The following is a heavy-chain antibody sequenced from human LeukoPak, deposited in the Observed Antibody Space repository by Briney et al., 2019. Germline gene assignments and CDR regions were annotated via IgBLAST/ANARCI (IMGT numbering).Heavy chain of an antibody. CDR1: GGSISSYY. J-gene: IGHJ6*02. CDR3: AIVAIWNRNYYYGMDV. V-gene: IGHV4-59*01. Sequence: PSETLSLTCTVSGGSISSYYWSWIRQPPGKGLEWIGYIYYSGSTNYNPSLKSRVTISVDTSKNQFSLKLSSVTAADTAVYYCAIVAIWNRNYYYGMDVWGQGTTVTVSS. D-gene: IGHD1-1*01. CDR2: IYYSGST.